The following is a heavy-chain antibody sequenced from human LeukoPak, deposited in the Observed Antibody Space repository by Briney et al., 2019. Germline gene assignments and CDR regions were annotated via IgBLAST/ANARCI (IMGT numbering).Heavy chain of an antibody. CDR1: GFRFSTYK. Sequence: PGGSLRLSCLASGFRFSTYKMNWVRQAPGEGLEWVSSISSSSSYIYYADSVKGRFTISRDNAKNSLYLQMNSLRAEDTAVYYCAELGITMIGGVWGKGTTVTISS. CDR2: ISSSSSYI. V-gene: IGHV3-21*01. CDR3: AELGITMIGGV. J-gene: IGHJ6*04. D-gene: IGHD3-10*02.